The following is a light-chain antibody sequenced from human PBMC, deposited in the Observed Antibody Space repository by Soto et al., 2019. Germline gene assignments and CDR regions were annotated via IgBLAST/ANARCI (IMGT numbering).Light chain of an antibody. CDR2: GAS. CDR3: HQVYTYPRT. J-gene: IGKJ1*01. Sequence: IQLTQSPSSLSASVGDRVTITCRASQGVRSYLAWFQQRPGKAPKLLIFGASTLQNGVPARFSGGGFGTEFTLTITSLQPQDFATYYCHQVYTYPRTFGQGTKVDIK. V-gene: IGKV1-9*01. CDR1: QGVRSY.